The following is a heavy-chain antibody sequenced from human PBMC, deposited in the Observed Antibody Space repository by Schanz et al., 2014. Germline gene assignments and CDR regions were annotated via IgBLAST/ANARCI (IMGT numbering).Heavy chain of an antibody. D-gene: IGHD3-9*01. CDR3: AKHVRSLTGNDY. CDR2: LTGSGTTT. Sequence: EVQLLESGGGLVQPGGSLRLSCAASGFSFRKSAMSWVRQAPGKGLEWVSALTGSGTTTYYADSVKGRFTISRDNSKNTVYLQMNTLRAEDTAVYYCAKHVRSLTGNDYWGQGTLVTVSS. V-gene: IGHV3-23*01. CDR1: GFSFRKSA. J-gene: IGHJ4*02.